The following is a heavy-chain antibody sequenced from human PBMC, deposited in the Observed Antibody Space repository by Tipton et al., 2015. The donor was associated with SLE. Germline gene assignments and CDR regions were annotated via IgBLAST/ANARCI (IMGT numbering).Heavy chain of an antibody. J-gene: IGHJ4*02. D-gene: IGHD7-27*01. V-gene: IGHV4-39*07. CDR3: ARGGFTWGTFDS. Sequence: LRLSCTISGDSITNYSPFWGWLRQPPGKGLEWIGSVNYVGNTFYGPSLKSRLTMSLDTSKRQFSLKLNSMTAADTAVYFCARGGFTWGTFDSWGQGLLVTVSS. CDR2: VNYVGNT. CDR1: GDSITNYSPF.